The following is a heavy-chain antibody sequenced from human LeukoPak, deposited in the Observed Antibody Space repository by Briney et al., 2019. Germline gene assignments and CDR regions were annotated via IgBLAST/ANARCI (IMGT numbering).Heavy chain of an antibody. J-gene: IGHJ4*02. CDR3: ARDFIETGGWYIFDY. D-gene: IGHD6-19*01. Sequence: ASVKVSCKASGYTFTSYAMHWVRQAPGQRLEWMGWINAGNGNTRYSQEFQGRVTITRDTSANTAYMELSSLRSEDMAVYYCARDFIETGGWYIFDYWGQGTLVTVSS. V-gene: IGHV1-3*03. CDR1: GYTFTSYA. CDR2: INAGNGNT.